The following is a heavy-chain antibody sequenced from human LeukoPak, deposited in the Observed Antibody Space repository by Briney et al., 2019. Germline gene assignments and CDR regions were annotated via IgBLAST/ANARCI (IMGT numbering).Heavy chain of an antibody. CDR1: GYSFSSHG. CDR2: MNPHTGDT. J-gene: IGHJ6*02. Sequence: ASVNVSCKASGYSFSSHGVNWVRQAPGQGLEWMGWMNPHTGDTVYAQTFQGRVTMTANTSISTAYMEVTTLSSEDTAIYYCARSSPAPAANYNWGVWTKKKNNYYGMDVWGQGATVTVS. D-gene: IGHD6-13*01. CDR3: ARSSPAPAANYNWGVWTKKKNNYYGMDV. V-gene: IGHV1-8*01.